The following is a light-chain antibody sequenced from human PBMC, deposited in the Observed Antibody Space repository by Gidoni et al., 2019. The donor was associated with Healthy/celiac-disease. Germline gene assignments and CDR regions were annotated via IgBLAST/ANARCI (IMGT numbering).Light chain of an antibody. CDR2: AAS. J-gene: IGKJ2*01. CDR3: QQSNSYPRT. Sequence: DIPLTQSPSFLSASVGDRVTITCRASQGISSYLAWYQQKPGKAPKLLIYAASTLQSGVPSRFSGSGSGTEFTLTISSLQPEDFATYYCQQSNSYPRTFGQGTKLEIK. CDR1: QGISSY. V-gene: IGKV1-9*01.